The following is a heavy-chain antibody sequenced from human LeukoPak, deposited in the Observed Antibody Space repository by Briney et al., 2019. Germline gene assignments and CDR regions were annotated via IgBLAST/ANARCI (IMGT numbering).Heavy chain of an antibody. CDR2: ISSSGSTI. D-gene: IGHD2-2*01. V-gene: IGHV3-48*03. J-gene: IGHJ6*04. CDR1: GFTFSSYG. Sequence: GGSLRLSCAASGFTFSSYGMNWVRQAPGKGLEWVSYISSSGSTIYYADSVKGRFTISRDNAKNSLYLQMNSLRAEDTAVYYCARARPRDIVVVPAAKDHYYGMDVWGKGTTVTVSS. CDR3: ARARPRDIVVVPAAKDHYYGMDV.